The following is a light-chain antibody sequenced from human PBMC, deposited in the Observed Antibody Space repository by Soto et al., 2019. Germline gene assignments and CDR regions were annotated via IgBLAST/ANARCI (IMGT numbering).Light chain of an antibody. CDR3: QQRNIWPPVT. CDR2: GAF. Sequence: EIVLTQSPATLSLSPGERATLSCGSSQSVSSYLAWYQQKPGQAPRLLIYGAFNRATGIPARFSGSGSGTDFTLTISSLEPEDSAIYYCQQRNIWPPVTFGQGTRLEIK. V-gene: IGKV3-11*01. J-gene: IGKJ5*01. CDR1: QSVSSY.